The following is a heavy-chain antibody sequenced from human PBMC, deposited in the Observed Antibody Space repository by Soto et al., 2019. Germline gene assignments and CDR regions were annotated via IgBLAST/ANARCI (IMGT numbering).Heavy chain of an antibody. CDR2: INPSGGST. D-gene: IGHD3-22*01. Sequence: ASVKVSCKASGYTFTSYYMRWVRQAPGQGLEWMGIINPSGGSTSYAQKFQGRVTMTRDRSMSTAYMELSSLRSEDTAMYYCAMPDSSGYWAADWAFDIWGQGTMVTVSS. J-gene: IGHJ3*02. CDR3: AMPDSSGYWAADWAFDI. V-gene: IGHV1-46*01. CDR1: GYTFTSYY.